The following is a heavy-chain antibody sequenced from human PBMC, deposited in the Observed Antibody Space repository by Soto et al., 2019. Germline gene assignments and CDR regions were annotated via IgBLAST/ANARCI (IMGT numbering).Heavy chain of an antibody. D-gene: IGHD5-18*01. CDR2: IIPIFGTA. J-gene: IGHJ4*02. CDR1: GYTFTGYY. V-gene: IGHV1-69*13. Sequence: GASVKVSCKDSGYTFTGYYMHWVRQAPGQGLEWMGGIIPIFGTANYAQKFQGRVTITADESTSTAYMELSSLRSEDTAVYYCARDGHIGPTAYWGQGTLVTVSS. CDR3: ARDGHIGPTAY.